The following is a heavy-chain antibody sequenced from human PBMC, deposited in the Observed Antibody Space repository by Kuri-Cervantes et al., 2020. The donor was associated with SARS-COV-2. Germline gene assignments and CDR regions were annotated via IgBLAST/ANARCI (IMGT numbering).Heavy chain of an antibody. J-gene: IGHJ6*02. CDR3: ARDRHPRRRYCSSTSCYGDYYYYGMDV. D-gene: IGHD2-2*01. Sequence: KISCKASGFTFTSSAVQWVRQARGQRLEWIGWIVVGSGNTNYAQKFQERVTITRDMSTSTAYMELSSLRSEDTAVYYCARDRHPRRRYCSSTSCYGDYYYYGMDVWGQGTTVTVSS. V-gene: IGHV1-58*01. CDR2: IVVGSGNT. CDR1: GFTFTSSA.